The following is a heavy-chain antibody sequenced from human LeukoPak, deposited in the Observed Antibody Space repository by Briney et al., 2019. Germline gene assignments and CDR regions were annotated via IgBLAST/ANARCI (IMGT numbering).Heavy chain of an antibody. J-gene: IGHJ4*02. D-gene: IGHD3-10*02. CDR2: IYYSGRT. Sequence: SETLSLTCTVSGGSINSYYWSWIRQPPGKGLEWIGYIYYSGRTNYNPSLKSRVTISVNTSKNQFSLKLSSVTAADTAVYYCARSKYGGPDYWGQGTLVTVSS. CDR3: ARSKYGGPDY. V-gene: IGHV4-59*01. CDR1: GGSINSYY.